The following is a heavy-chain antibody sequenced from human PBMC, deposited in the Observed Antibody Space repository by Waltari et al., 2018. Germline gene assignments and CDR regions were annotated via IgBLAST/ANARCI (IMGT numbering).Heavy chain of an antibody. CDR1: GFTFSNAW. CDR2: IKSKTDGGTT. Sequence: VQLVESGGGLVKPGGSLRLSCAASGFTFSNAWMSWVRQAPGKGLEWVGRIKSKTDGGTTDYAAPVKGRFTISRDDSKNTLYLQMNSLKTEDTAVYYCTGYCSGGSCYLFDYWGQGTLVTVSS. V-gene: IGHV3-15*01. J-gene: IGHJ4*02. D-gene: IGHD2-15*01. CDR3: TGYCSGGSCYLFDY.